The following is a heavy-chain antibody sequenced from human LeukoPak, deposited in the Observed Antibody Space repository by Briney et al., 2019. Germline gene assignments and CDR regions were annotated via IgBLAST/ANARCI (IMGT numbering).Heavy chain of an antibody. CDR1: GFTFRSYA. CDR3: AKDPNGDYVGAFDS. CDR2: LRYDGNE. Sequence: GGSLRLSCTASGFTFRSYAMHWVRQAPGKGLEWVSFLRYDGNEYYADSVKGRFTISRDNSKNTLYLQMNSLRAEDTAVYYCAKDPNGDYVGAFDSWGQGTMVTVSS. D-gene: IGHD4-17*01. J-gene: IGHJ3*02. V-gene: IGHV3-30*02.